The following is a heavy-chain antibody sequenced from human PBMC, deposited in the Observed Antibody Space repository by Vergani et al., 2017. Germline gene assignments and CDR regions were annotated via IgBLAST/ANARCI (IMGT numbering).Heavy chain of an antibody. J-gene: IGHJ6*02. CDR1: GFTFSSYS. CDR3: ARDPDTAMGNYYYYGMDV. D-gene: IGHD5-18*01. V-gene: IGHV3-21*01. Sequence: EVQLVESGGGLVKPGGSLRLSCAASGFTFSSYSMNWVRQAPGKGLEWVSSISSSSSYIYYADSVKGRFTISRDNAKNSQYLQMNSLRAEDTAVYYCARDPDTAMGNYYYYGMDVWGQGTTVTVSS. CDR2: ISSSSSYI.